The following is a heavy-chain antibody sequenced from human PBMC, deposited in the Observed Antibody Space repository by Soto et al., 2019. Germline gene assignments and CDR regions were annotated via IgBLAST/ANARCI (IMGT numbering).Heavy chain of an antibody. Sequence: ASVKVSCKASGYTFTSYDINWARQATGQGLEWMGWMNPNSGNTGYAQKFQGRVTMTRNTSISTAYMELSSLRSEDTAVYYCARGIGSSSDDAFDIWGQGTMVTVSS. CDR2: MNPNSGNT. J-gene: IGHJ3*02. D-gene: IGHD6-6*01. CDR3: ARGIGSSSDDAFDI. V-gene: IGHV1-8*01. CDR1: GYTFTSYD.